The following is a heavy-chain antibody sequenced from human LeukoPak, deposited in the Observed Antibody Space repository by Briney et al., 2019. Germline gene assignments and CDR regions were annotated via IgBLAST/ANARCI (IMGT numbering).Heavy chain of an antibody. J-gene: IGHJ4*02. CDR3: ARAGYSSGWPNPYYFDY. V-gene: IGHV4-4*07. CDR2: IYTSGST. D-gene: IGHD6-19*01. Sequence: PSETLSLTCTVSGGSISSYYWSWIRQPAGKGLEWIGRIYTSGSTNYNPSLKNRVTISVDTSKNQFSLKLSSVTAADTAVYYCARAGYSSGWPNPYYFDYWGQGTLVTVSS. CDR1: GGSISSYY.